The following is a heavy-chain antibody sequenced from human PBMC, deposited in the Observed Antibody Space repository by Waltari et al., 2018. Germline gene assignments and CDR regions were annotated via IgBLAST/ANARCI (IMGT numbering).Heavy chain of an antibody. Sequence: EVQLLESGGGLVQPGGSLRLSCAASGFTFSSYAMSWVRQAPGKGLEWVSAISGSGGSTYYAYSVKGRFTISRDNSKNTLYLQMNSLRAEDTAVYYCAKSGGDGYDPFDYWGQGTLVTVSS. CDR1: GFTFSSYA. CDR3: AKSGGDGYDPFDY. V-gene: IGHV3-23*01. D-gene: IGHD5-12*01. CDR2: ISGSGGST. J-gene: IGHJ4*02.